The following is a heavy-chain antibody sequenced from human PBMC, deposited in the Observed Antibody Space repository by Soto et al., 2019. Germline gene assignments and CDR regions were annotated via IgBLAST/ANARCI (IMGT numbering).Heavy chain of an antibody. CDR2: ISGFNGQT. J-gene: IGHJ4*02. Sequence: GASVKVSCKASGNTFASHGFSWVRQAPGQGLEWIGWISGFNGQTNYALKFQGRVTLTTDASTTTAYMELRSLRPDDTAVYFCAIEGPRGVAVVRDYWGQGTLVTVSS. CDR3: AIEGPRGVAVVRDY. V-gene: IGHV1-18*01. CDR1: GNTFASHG. D-gene: IGHD3-10*01.